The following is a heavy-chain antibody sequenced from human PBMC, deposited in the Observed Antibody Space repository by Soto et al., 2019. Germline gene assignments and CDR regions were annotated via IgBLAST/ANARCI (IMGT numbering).Heavy chain of an antibody. CDR3: ARSFGVAADGPFDY. V-gene: IGHV4-31*03. D-gene: IGHD6-13*01. CDR2: IYYSGST. J-gene: IGHJ4*02. CDR1: GGSISSGGYY. Sequence: LSLTCTVSGGSISSGGYYWSWVRQHPGKGLEWIGYIYYSGSTYYNPSLKSRVTISVDTSKNQFSLKLSSVTAADTAVYYCARSFGVAADGPFDYWGQGTLVTVSS.